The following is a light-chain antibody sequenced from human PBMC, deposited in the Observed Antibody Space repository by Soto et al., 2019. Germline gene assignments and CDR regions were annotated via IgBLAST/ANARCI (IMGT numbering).Light chain of an antibody. CDR3: NSYTSTNPWV. Sequence: QSVLTQPASVSGSPGQSITISCTGTSSDFGSYNYVSWYQQHPGKAPKLMIYEVSNRPSGVSNRFSGSKSGNTASLTISGLQAEDEADYYCNSYTSTNPWVFGTGTKVTVL. J-gene: IGLJ1*01. CDR2: EVS. V-gene: IGLV2-14*01. CDR1: SSDFGSYNY.